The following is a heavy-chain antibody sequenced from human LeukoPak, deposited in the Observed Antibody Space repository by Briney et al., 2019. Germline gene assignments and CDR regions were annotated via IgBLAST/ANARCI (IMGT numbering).Heavy chain of an antibody. J-gene: IGHJ4*02. CDR2: ISGSGGST. Sequence: GGSLRLSCAASGFTFSSYAMSWVRQAPGKGLEWVSAISGSGGSTYYADSVKGRFTISRDNSKKQMYLQRNSLRAEDTAVYSCAKKPMGADYYFDYWGQGTLVTVSS. CDR1: GFTFSSYA. V-gene: IGHV3-23*01. D-gene: IGHD1-26*01. CDR3: AKKPMGADYYFDY.